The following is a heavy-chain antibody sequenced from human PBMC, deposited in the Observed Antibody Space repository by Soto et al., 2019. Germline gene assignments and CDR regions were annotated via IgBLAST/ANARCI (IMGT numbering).Heavy chain of an antibody. V-gene: IGHV4-39*01. D-gene: IGHD3-16*01. CDR3: APLSVSLSCPYGIHV. CDR1: GYSVSSSDYY. J-gene: IGHJ6*02. CDR2: MFYSGLT. Sequence: SETLSLTCSVSGYSVSSSDYYWAWIRQPPGKGLEWIGSMFYSGLTYYNPSLKSRVTLSVDTSKNQFSVRLNSVTAADTAVYYGAPLSVSLSCPYGIHVWGQGTTVTVSS.